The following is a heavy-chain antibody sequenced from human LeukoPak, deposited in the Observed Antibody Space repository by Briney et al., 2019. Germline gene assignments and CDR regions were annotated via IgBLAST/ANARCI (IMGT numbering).Heavy chain of an antibody. D-gene: IGHD3-3*01. CDR2: INHSGST. Sequence: TSETLSLTCAVYGGSFSGYYWSWIRQPPGKGLEWIGEINHSGSTNYNPSLKSRVTISVDTSKNQFSLKLSSVTAADTAVYYCARGLLRFLEWSSDIWGQGTMVTVSS. CDR3: ARGLLRFLEWSSDI. CDR1: GGSFSGYY. J-gene: IGHJ3*02. V-gene: IGHV4-34*01.